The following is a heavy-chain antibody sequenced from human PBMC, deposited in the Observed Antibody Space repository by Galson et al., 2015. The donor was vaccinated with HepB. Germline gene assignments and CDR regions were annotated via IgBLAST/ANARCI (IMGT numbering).Heavy chain of an antibody. Sequence: PALVKPTQTLTLTCTFSGFSLSTIGLGVGWIRQSPGKAPEWLALIFWDDDKYYRPSLKSSFTIIKDTSKNQVVLTMTNMDPVDTGTYYCARWPRTGVFDIWGQGTTVVVSS. CDR1: GFSLSTIGLG. J-gene: IGHJ3*02. V-gene: IGHV2-5*02. CDR2: IFWDDDK. D-gene: IGHD2-8*01. CDR3: ARWPRTGVFDI.